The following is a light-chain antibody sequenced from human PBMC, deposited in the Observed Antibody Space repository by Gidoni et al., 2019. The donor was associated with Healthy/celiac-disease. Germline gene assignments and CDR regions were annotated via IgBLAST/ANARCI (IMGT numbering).Light chain of an antibody. CDR3: QQSYSTPLT. Sequence: DIQMTQSPSSLSASVGDRVTITCRASQSISSYLNWYQQKPGKAPKLLIYAASSLQSGVPSRFSGSGSGTDFTLAISSLQPEDFATYYCQQSYSTPLTFCGXTKVEIK. CDR1: QSISSY. CDR2: AAS. J-gene: IGKJ4*01. V-gene: IGKV1-39*01.